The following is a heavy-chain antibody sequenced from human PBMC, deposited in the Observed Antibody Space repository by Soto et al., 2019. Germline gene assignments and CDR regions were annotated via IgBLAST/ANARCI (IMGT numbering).Heavy chain of an antibody. CDR1: GFTFIDYS. J-gene: IGHJ6*02. D-gene: IGHD3-16*01. Sequence: GGSLRLSCAASGFTFIDYSMNWIRQAPGKGLEWISFISGRGDAIYYADSLKGRFIVSRDNAKNSLYLQMNSLSDDDTAVYYCARPGEGALFYYAMDVWGQGTTVTVS. CDR3: ARPGEGALFYYAMDV. V-gene: IGHV3-48*02. CDR2: ISGRGDAI.